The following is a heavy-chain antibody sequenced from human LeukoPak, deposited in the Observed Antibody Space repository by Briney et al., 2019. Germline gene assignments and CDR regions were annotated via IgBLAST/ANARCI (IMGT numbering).Heavy chain of an antibody. CDR3: SRHTWQWLLFDD. CDR2: INRGGST. V-gene: IGHV4-34*01. Sequence: SETLSLTCAVYGGSFSGDFWSWIRQSPGKGLEWIGEINRGGSTTYNPSLQSRVTMSVDTSTNQISLKMTSVTAAETAIYYCSRHTWQWLLFDDWGQGTQVTISS. D-gene: IGHD5-12*01. CDR1: GGSFSGDF. J-gene: IGHJ4*02.